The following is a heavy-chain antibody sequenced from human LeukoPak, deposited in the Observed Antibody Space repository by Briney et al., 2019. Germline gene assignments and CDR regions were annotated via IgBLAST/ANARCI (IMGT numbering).Heavy chain of an antibody. CDR2: IYFGDSDT. J-gene: IGHJ3*02. CDR1: GSSFTRYW. D-gene: IGHD4-23*01. CDR3: ATLYGGNLGNAFDI. Sequence: GQSLKISCKGSGSSFTRYWIGWVRQTSGKGLEWMGIIYFGDSDTRYSPSFQGQVTISADKSISTAHLQWSSLKASDTAIYYCATLYGGNLGNAFDIWGQGTMVTVSS. V-gene: IGHV5-51*01.